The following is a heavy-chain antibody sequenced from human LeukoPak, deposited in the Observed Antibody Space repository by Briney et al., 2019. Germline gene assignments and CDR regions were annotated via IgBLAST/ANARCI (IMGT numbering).Heavy chain of an antibody. Sequence: PGGSLRLSCAASGFTVSSNYMSWVRQAPGKGLEWVSIIYTGGSTDYADSVKGRFTISRDNSKNTLHLQMNSLRAEDTAVYYCARDPEVAAVAGSVDFWGQGTLVTVSS. V-gene: IGHV3-66*01. D-gene: IGHD6-19*01. CDR2: IYTGGST. J-gene: IGHJ4*02. CDR3: ARDPEVAAVAGSVDF. CDR1: GFTVSSNY.